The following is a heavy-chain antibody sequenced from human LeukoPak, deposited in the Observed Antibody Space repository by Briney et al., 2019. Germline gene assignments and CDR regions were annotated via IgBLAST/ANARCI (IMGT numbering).Heavy chain of an antibody. CDR3: ARDVATGHFDY. CDR2: IYHSGST. V-gene: IGHV4-30-2*01. CDR1: GGSISSGGYY. D-gene: IGHD4-11*01. Sequence: NPSETLSLTCTVSGGSISSGGYYWSWIRQPPGKGLEWIGYIYHSGSTYYNPSLKSRVTISVDRSKNQFSLKLSSVTAADTAVYYCARDVATGHFDYWGQGTLVTVSS. J-gene: IGHJ4*02.